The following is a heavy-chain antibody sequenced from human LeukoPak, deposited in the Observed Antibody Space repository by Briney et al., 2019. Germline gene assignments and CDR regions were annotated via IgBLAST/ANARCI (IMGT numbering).Heavy chain of an antibody. CDR3: ASLKQQLVGWFDP. CDR1: GGSISSYY. V-gene: IGHV4-4*07. CDR2: IYTGGST. Sequence: SETLSLTCTVSGGSISSYYWSWIRQPTGKGLEWIGRIYTGGSTNYNPSLKSRVTMSVDTSKNQFSLKLSSVTAADTAVYYCASLKQQLVGWFDPWGQGTLVTVSS. J-gene: IGHJ5*02. D-gene: IGHD6-13*01.